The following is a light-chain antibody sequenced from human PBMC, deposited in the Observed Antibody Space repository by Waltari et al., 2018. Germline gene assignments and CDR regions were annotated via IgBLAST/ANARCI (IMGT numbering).Light chain of an antibody. CDR2: ASS. J-gene: IGKJ2*01. Sequence: DIHMTQLPSALSASIGDRVTITCRASQSISTFLNWYQQKPGKAPTLLIYASSTLQDGVPSRFSGAVSGTDFTLTISNLQPEDLATYYCQQSHTSPYTFGQGTKLEIK. V-gene: IGKV1-39*01. CDR3: QQSHTSPYT. CDR1: QSISTF.